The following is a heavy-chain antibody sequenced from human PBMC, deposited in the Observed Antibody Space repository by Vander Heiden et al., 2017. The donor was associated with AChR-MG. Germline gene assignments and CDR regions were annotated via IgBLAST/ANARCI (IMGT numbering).Heavy chain of an antibody. CDR3: AKTGGGGDRGFDY. D-gene: IGHD5-18*01. Sequence: QVQLVQSGSEVKNPGAPVHVSCQASVYTFTSNGISWVRQAPGQGLEWMGWFSDYNGKTNYAQKLQSRVTMTTDTSKSTAYMEMRRMTAADTAVYYFAKTGGGGDRGFDYWGQGTLVTVSS. J-gene: IGHJ4*02. CDR1: VYTFTSNG. V-gene: IGHV1-18*01. CDR2: FSDYNGKT.